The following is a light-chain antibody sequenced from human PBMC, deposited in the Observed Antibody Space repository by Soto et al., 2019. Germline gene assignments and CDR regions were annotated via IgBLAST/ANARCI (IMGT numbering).Light chain of an antibody. CDR1: QSISNR. CDR2: DAS. Sequence: IQMTQSPPTLSASVGDRVTIICRASQSISNRLAWYQQRPGKAPNPLIYDASSLESGVPSRFSGSGSGTEFILTISSLQPDDFATYYCQQYNNYWAFGQGTKVEIK. V-gene: IGKV1-5*02. J-gene: IGKJ1*01. CDR3: QQYNNYWA.